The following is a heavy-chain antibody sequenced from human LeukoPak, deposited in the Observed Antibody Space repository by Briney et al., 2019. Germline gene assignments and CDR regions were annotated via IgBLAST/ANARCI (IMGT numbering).Heavy chain of an antibody. CDR2: ISYDGSNK. CDR3: AKGPKWELPYYFDY. CDR1: GFTFSSYA. J-gene: IGHJ4*02. Sequence: PGGSLRLSCAASGFTFSSYAMHWVRQAPGKGLEWVAVISYDGSNKYYADSVKGRFTISRDNSKNTLYLQMDSLRAEDTAVYYCAKGPKWELPYYFDYWGQGILVTVSS. V-gene: IGHV3-30-3*01. D-gene: IGHD1-26*01.